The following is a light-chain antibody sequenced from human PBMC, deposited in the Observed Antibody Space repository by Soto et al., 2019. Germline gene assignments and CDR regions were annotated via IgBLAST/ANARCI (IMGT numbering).Light chain of an antibody. CDR1: SSV. V-gene: IGLV2-14*02. Sequence: QSALTQPASVSGSPGQSITISCTGTSSVSWFQQHPGKAPKLMICEDTKRPSGISNRFSGSKSGNTASLTVSGLQAEDEADYYCSSYAGSNNLVFGGGTKLTVL. CDR2: EDT. J-gene: IGLJ2*01. CDR3: SSYAGSNNLV.